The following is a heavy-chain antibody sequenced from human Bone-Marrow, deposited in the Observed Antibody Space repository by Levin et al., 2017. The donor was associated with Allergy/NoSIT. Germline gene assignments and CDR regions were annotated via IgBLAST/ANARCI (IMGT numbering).Heavy chain of an antibody. J-gene: IGHJ4*02. V-gene: IGHV3-43D*03. CDR3: AKATNASSLFDS. CDR2: VSWDGGST. CDR1: GFTFDDYA. D-gene: IGHD2-2*01. Sequence: AGGSLRLSCVASGFTFDDYAMHWVRQAPGKGLEWVSLVSWDGGSTYYADSVKGRFSISRDNAKNSLHLHMNSLRLEDTALYYCAKATNASSLFDSWGQGTLVTVSS.